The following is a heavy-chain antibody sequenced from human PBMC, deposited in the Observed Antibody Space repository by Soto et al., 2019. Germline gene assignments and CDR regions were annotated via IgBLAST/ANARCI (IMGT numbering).Heavy chain of an antibody. CDR3: AKDLHWYGMDV. J-gene: IGHJ6*02. CDR2: ISSNGGRT. D-gene: IGHD1-1*01. Sequence: EVQLLESGGGLVQPGASLRLSCAASGFTFGNYFMNWVRQAPGKGLEWVSDISSNGGRTHHADSVRGRFTISRDNSRNTLYLQMSSLRAEDTALYYCAKDLHWYGMDVWGQGTTVTVSS. CDR1: GFTFGNYF. V-gene: IGHV3-23*01.